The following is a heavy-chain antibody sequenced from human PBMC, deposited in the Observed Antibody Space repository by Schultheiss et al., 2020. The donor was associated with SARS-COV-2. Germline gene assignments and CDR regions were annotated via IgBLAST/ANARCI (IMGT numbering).Heavy chain of an antibody. J-gene: IGHJ4*02. D-gene: IGHD2-8*02. Sequence: GGSLRLSCAASGFTFSSYGMHWVRQAPGKGLEWVAVISYDGSNKYYADSVKGRFTISRDNSKNTLYLQMNSLRAEDTAVYYCARDSRARTGVDYWGQGTLVTVSS. CDR1: GFTFSSYG. CDR3: ARDSRARTGVDY. V-gene: IGHV3-30*03. CDR2: ISYDGSNK.